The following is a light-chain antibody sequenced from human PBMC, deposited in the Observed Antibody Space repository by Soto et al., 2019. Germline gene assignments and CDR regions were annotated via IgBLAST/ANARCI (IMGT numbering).Light chain of an antibody. Sequence: DIQMTQSPSSLSASVGDRVSITCRASQDIANFLAWYQHKPGKVPTLLIYAASTLQSGVPSRFSGSASGTDFTLTISSLQPEDVATYYCQKYNSPPRTFVQGTKVEV. CDR1: QDIANF. V-gene: IGKV1-27*01. J-gene: IGKJ1*01. CDR3: QKYNSPPRT. CDR2: AAS.